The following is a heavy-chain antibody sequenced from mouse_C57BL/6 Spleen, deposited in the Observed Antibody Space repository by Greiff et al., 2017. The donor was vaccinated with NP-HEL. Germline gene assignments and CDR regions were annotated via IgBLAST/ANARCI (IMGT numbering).Heavy chain of an antibody. CDR1: GYTFTDYN. V-gene: IGHV1-22*01. CDR3: ARGHDYDVDFDY. J-gene: IGHJ2*01. Sequence: EVQVVESGPELVKPGASVKMSCKASGYTFTDYNMHWVKQSHGKSLEWIGYINPNNGGTSYNQKFKGKATLTVNKSSSTAYMELRSLTSEDSAVYYCARGHDYDVDFDYWGQGTTLTVSS. D-gene: IGHD2-4*01. CDR2: INPNNGGT.